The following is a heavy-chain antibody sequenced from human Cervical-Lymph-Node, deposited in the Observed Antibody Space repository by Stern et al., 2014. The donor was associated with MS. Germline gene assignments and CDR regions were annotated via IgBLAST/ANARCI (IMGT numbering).Heavy chain of an antibody. V-gene: IGHV1-46*01. D-gene: IGHD3-3*01. CDR1: GYTFTRYY. CDR2: INPRDGST. J-gene: IGHJ4*02. Sequence: QLVQSGAEVKKPGASVKVSCKASGYTFTRYYMHWVRQAPGQGLEWMGIINPRDGSTRYAQKFQGRVTMTSDTSTSTFYMELSSLRSEDTAVYYCASSNWVFGVVIIRGERYYFDYWGQGTLVTVSS. CDR3: ASSNWVFGVVIIRGERYYFDY.